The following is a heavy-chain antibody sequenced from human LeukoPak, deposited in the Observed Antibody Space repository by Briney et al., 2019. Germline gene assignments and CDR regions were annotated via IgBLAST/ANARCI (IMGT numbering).Heavy chain of an antibody. Sequence: GGSLRLSCAASGFTFSSYRMNWVRQAPGKGLEWVSAISGSGGSTYYADSVKGRFTISRDNSKNTLYLQMNSLRAEDTAVYYCAKGRGVVPAAWFDYWGQGTLVTVSS. J-gene: IGHJ4*02. V-gene: IGHV3-23*01. CDR2: ISGSGGST. CDR1: GFTFSSYR. CDR3: AKGRGVVPAAWFDY. D-gene: IGHD2-2*01.